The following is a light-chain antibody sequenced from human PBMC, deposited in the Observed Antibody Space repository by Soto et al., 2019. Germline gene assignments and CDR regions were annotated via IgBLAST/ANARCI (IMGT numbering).Light chain of an antibody. Sequence: EIVLTQSPGTLSLSPGETATLSCRASQSVSSDLACYHQKPGQAPRLLIYDASNRATGIPARFSGSGSGTDYTLTISSLEAEDFAVYYCQHRDNWSYIFGQGTKVDIK. V-gene: IGKV3-11*01. J-gene: IGKJ2*01. CDR1: QSVSSD. CDR2: DAS. CDR3: QHRDNWSYI.